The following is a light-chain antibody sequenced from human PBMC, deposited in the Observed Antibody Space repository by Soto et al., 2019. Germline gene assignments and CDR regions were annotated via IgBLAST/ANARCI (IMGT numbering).Light chain of an antibody. CDR3: QQRSSWYS. J-gene: IGKJ2*03. V-gene: IGKV3-11*01. Sequence: EIVLTQSPATLSLSPGERATLSCRASQSVTKYIAWYQQKPGQAPRLLIYDASNRATGVPARFSGSGSGTDFTLNISSLEPEDFAVYYCQQRSSWYSFGQGTKLEIK. CDR2: DAS. CDR1: QSVTKY.